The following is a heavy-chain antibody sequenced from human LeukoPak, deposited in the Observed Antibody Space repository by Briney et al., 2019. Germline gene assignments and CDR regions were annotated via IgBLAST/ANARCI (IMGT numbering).Heavy chain of an antibody. D-gene: IGHD4-17*01. V-gene: IGHV3-23*01. CDR2: ISGSGAKI. Sequence: GGSLRLSCAASGFTFFTYAMTWVRQAPGKGLEWVSSISGSGAKIHYADSVKGRFTISRDNSKNTLSVQMNSLRAEDTAVYYCATDPPGTGDFAKYYFDSWGQGTLVTVSS. J-gene: IGHJ4*02. CDR3: ATDPPGTGDFAKYYFDS. CDR1: GFTFFTYA.